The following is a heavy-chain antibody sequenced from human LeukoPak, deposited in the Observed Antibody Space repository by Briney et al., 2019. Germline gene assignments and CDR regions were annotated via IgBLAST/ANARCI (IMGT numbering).Heavy chain of an antibody. CDR1: GFTFSSYS. CDR3: ARDLDWTVVTPDAFDI. CDR2: INILSNYI. J-gene: IGHJ3*02. V-gene: IGHV3-21*04. D-gene: IGHD4-23*01. Sequence: GGSLRLSCAASGFTFSSYSMNWVRQAPGKGLEWVSSINILSNYIYYADSVKGRFTISRDNAKNSLYLQMNSLRAEDTAVYYCARDLDWTVVTPDAFDIWGQGTMVTVSS.